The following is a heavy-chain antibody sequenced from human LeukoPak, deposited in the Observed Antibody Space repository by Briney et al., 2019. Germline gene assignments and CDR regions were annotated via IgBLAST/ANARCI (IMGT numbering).Heavy chain of an antibody. Sequence: GGSLRLSCAASGFTFSSYDMNWVRQAPGKGLEWVSVISGSGSRAEYADSVKGRFTISRENRKNTLYLQINSLRAGDTAVYYCTKRGGRNVVATINRYYYGMDVWGQGTTATAS. CDR3: TKRGGRNVVATINRYYYGMDV. D-gene: IGHD5-12*01. CDR2: ISGSGSRA. V-gene: IGHV3-23*01. J-gene: IGHJ6*02. CDR1: GFTFSSYD.